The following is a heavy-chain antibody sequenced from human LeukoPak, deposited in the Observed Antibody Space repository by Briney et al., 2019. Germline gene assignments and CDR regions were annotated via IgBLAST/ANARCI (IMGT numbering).Heavy chain of an antibody. Sequence: GGSLRLSCAASGFSFSAYGVHWVRQAPGKGLEWVAVIWYDGSSKDRADPVKRRFTLSRDNSKNTLYLQMNSLKVENTAVYYCARSQSSSLIDYWGQGTLVTVSS. V-gene: IGHV3-33*01. CDR1: GFSFSAYG. CDR3: ARSQSSSLIDY. CDR2: IWYDGSSK. J-gene: IGHJ4*02. D-gene: IGHD6-13*01.